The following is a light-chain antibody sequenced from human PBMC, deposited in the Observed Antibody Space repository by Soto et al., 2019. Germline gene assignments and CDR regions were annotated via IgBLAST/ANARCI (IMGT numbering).Light chain of an antibody. CDR2: KVS. V-gene: IGKV2-30*01. CDR3: MQRTHWPIT. J-gene: IGKJ5*01. CDR1: HSLVYSDGNTY. Sequence: DVVMTQSPFSLPVALGQPASISCRSSHSLVYSDGNTYLSWFQQRPGQSPRRLIYKVSNRDSGVPDRFSGSGSGTDFTLKISRVEAGDVGLYYCMQRTHWPITFGQGTRLDMK.